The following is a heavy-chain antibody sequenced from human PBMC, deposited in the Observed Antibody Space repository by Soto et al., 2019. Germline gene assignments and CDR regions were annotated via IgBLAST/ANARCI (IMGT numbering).Heavy chain of an antibody. Sequence: SGGSLRLSCAASGFTFSSYWMHWVRQVPGKGLVWVSRINSNGSFTQYADSVRGRFTISRDNAKNTLYLQLNSLRAEDTAVYYCARDKMSAADYWGQGTLVTVSS. CDR2: INSNGSFT. CDR3: ARDKMSAADY. J-gene: IGHJ4*02. D-gene: IGHD6-25*01. CDR1: GFTFSSYW. V-gene: IGHV3-74*03.